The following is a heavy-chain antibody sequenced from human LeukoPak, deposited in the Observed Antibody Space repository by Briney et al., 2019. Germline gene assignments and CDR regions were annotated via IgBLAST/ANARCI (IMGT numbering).Heavy chain of an antibody. Sequence: SETLSLTCTVSGYSISSGYYWGWIRLPPGKGLEWIGSIYHSGSPSYNPSLKSRVTISVDTSKNQFSLKLSSVTAADTAVYYCARERIAARGDWFDPWGQGTLVTVSS. CDR3: ARERIAARGDWFDP. J-gene: IGHJ5*02. V-gene: IGHV4-38-2*02. D-gene: IGHD6-13*01. CDR1: GYSISSGYY. CDR2: IYHSGSP.